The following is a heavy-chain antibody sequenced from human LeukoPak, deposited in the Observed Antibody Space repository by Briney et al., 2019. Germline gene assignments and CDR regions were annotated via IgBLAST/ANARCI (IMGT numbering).Heavy chain of an antibody. J-gene: IGHJ4*02. V-gene: IGHV3-23*01. CDR2: ITSSGGST. CDR1: GFTFSSYA. Sequence: GGSLRLSCAASGFTFSSYAMTWVRQAPGKGLEWVSTITSSGGSTYYADSVKGRFTISRDNSKNTLYLQMNSLRADDTAVYHCARGAFRFRWGQGTLVTVSS. CDR3: ARGAFRFR.